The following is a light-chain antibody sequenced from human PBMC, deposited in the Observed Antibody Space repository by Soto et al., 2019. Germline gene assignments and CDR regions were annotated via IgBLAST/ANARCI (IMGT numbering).Light chain of an antibody. CDR3: QHYNSYSEA. CDR1: QSISSY. V-gene: IGKV1-5*01. CDR2: DSS. Sequence: DILLTQSPSSLSSSLGERATITCRASQSISSYLDWYQQKPGQAPRLLIYDSSSLASGVPSRFSGSGSGTDFTLTISSLQPDDFATYYCQHYNSYSEAFGQGTKVDIK. J-gene: IGKJ1*01.